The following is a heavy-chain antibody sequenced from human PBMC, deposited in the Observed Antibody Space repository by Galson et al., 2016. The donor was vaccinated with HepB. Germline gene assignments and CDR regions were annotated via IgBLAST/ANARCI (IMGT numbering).Heavy chain of an antibody. CDR1: GFIFSDYE. CDR3: ARDAASLNSPRFDC. D-gene: IGHD4-23*01. J-gene: IGHJ4*02. Sequence: SLRLSCAASGFIFSDYEMNWVRLALGKGLEWVAYISGSGYPLYNEGCVKGRFTISRDNAKNSLYLQMNSLTDEDTAIYYCARDAASLNSPRFDCWGQGTLVTVSS. CDR2: ISGSGYPL. V-gene: IGHV3-48*03.